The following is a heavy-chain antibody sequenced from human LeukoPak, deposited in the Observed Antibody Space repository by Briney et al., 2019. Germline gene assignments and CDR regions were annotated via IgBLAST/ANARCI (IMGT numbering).Heavy chain of an antibody. CDR1: GDSVSSDSAA. V-gene: IGHV6-1*01. CDR2: TYYRSKWYN. D-gene: IGHD2-2*01. J-gene: IGHJ3*02. CDR3: ARDTGAAMSTFDI. Sequence: SQTLSLTCAISGDSVSSDSAAWNWIRQSPSRGLEWLGRTYYRSKWYNVYAVSVKSRITINPDTSKNQFSLELNSVTPEDTAVYYCARDTGAAMSTFDIWGQGTMVTVSS.